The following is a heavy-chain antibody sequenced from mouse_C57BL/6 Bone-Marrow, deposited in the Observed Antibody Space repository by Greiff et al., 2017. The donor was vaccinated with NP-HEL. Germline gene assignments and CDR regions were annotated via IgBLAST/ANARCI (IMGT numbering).Heavy chain of an antibody. CDR3: AKGELGYYGSSYPFDV. V-gene: IGHV1-82*01. CDR1: GYAFSSSW. D-gene: IGHD1-1*01. CDR2: IYPGDGDT. Sequence: QVQLQQSGPELVKPGASVKISCKASGYAFSSSWMNWVKQRPGKGLEWIGRIYPGDGDTNYNGKFKGKATLTADKSSSTAYMQLSSLTSEDSAVYFCAKGELGYYGSSYPFDVWGTGTTVTVSS. J-gene: IGHJ1*03.